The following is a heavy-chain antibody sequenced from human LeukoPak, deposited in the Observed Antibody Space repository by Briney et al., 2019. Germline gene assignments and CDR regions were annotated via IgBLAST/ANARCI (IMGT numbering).Heavy chain of an antibody. Sequence: GGSLRLSCAASGFTFSSSGMHWVRQAPGKGLEWVAFIRFDGSNKYYADSVKGRFTISRDNSKNTLYLQMNSLRAEDTAVYYCAKDRFREVRRIIITGYFDYWGQGTLVTVSS. V-gene: IGHV3-30*02. D-gene: IGHD3-10*01. J-gene: IGHJ4*02. CDR2: IRFDGSNK. CDR1: GFTFSSSG. CDR3: AKDRFREVRRIIITGYFDY.